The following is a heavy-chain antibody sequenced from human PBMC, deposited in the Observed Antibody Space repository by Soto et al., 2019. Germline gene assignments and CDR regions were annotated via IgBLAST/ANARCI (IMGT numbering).Heavy chain of an antibody. CDR3: ARWGTTGGLDV. Sequence: QVHLVESGGGVVQPGTSLRVSCVGSGFTFRSYVIHWVRQAPGKGLEWVALTSYDGSDKYYGDSVRGLFTISRANSRKTVDLQMDSLRLEAAALYYGARWGTTGGLDVWGQGTLVSVSS. CDR1: GFTFRSYV. J-gene: IGHJ1*01. D-gene: IGHD3-16*01. CDR2: TSYDGSDK. V-gene: IGHV3-30*19.